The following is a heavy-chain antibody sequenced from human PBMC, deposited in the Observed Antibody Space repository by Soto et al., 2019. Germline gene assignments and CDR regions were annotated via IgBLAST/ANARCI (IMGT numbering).Heavy chain of an antibody. CDR2: ISWNSGSI. D-gene: IGHD1-7*01. Sequence: EVQLVESGGGLVQPGRSLRLSCAASGFTFDDYAMHWVPQAPGKGLEWVSGISWNSGSIGYADSVKGRFTISRDNAKNSLYLQMNSLRAEDTALYYCAKDYNWNYGGNWFDPWGQGTLVTVSS. V-gene: IGHV3-9*01. J-gene: IGHJ5*02. CDR1: GFTFDDYA. CDR3: AKDYNWNYGGNWFDP.